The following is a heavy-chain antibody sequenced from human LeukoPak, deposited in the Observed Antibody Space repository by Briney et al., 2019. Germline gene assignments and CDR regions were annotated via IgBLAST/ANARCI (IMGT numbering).Heavy chain of an antibody. CDR2: IIPMLGRS. Sequence: SVKVSCKAPGGSFSSYGISWVRQAPGQGLEWRGGIIPMLGRSNYAQKFQGRVTISTNESTSTAYMEMSSLRSEDTAVYYCAREDHTGNNWFDPWGQGTLVTVSS. J-gene: IGHJ5*02. CDR1: GGSFSSYG. D-gene: IGHD5-18*01. CDR3: AREDHTGNNWFDP. V-gene: IGHV1-69*05.